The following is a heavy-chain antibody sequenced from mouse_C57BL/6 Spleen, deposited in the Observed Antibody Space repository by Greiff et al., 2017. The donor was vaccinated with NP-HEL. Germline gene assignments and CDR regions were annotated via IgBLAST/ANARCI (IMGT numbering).Heavy chain of an antibody. V-gene: IGHV1-81*01. CDR1: GYTFTSFG. CDR3: ARGSYTNYDYFDY. Sequence: QVQLQQSGAELARPGTSVKLSCKASGYTFTSFGISWMKQRTGQGLEWIGEIYPRSGNTYYNEKFKGKATLTADKSSSTAYMELRSLTSEDSAVYFCARGSYTNYDYFDYWGQGTTLTVSS. J-gene: IGHJ2*01. CDR2: IYPRSGNT. D-gene: IGHD2-5*01.